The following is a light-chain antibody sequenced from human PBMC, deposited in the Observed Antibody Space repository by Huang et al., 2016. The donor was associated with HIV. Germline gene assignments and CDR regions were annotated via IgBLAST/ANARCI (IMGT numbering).Light chain of an antibody. CDR3: MQALQIPT. CDR1: PSLLQSNGHNY. Sequence: DIVMTQSPLSLPVTPGEPASISCRSSPSLLQSNGHNYFGLYLQKPGQSPQLLIYLGSNRASGVPDRFSGSGSGTDFTLKISRVEAEDVGVYYCMQALQIPTFGQGTKLEIK. CDR2: LGS. J-gene: IGKJ2*01. V-gene: IGKV2-28*01.